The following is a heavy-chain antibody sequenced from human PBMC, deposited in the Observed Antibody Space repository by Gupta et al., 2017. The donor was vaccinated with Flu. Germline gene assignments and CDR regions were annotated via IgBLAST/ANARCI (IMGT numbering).Heavy chain of an antibody. CDR2: ISGYNGHT. CDR1: GYNFTGYG. CDR3: VRDGEKDLVVMVYDLQYGMDA. J-gene: IGHJ6*02. V-gene: IGHV1-18*03. D-gene: IGHD2-8*01. Sequence: QVQLVQSGAEVKKPGASVKVSCQAPGYNFTGYGVSWVRQAPGQGLEWMGWISGYNGHTTYAQKFQGRVTLATDTPRSTAYMELRSLRPDDMAVYYCVRDGEKDLVVMVYDLQYGMDAWGQGTTVTVTS.